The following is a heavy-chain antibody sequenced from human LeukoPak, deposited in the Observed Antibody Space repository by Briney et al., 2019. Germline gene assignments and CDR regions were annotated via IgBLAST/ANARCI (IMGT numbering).Heavy chain of an antibody. CDR2: INHSGST. Sequence: PSETLSLTCAVYGGSFSGYYWSWIRQPPGKGLEWIGEINHSGSTNYNPSLKSRVTISVDTSKNQFSLKLSSVTAADTAVYYRARGWGGAAAGNFDYWGQGTLVTVSS. V-gene: IGHV4-34*01. D-gene: IGHD6-13*01. CDR1: GGSFSGYY. CDR3: ARGWGGAAAGNFDY. J-gene: IGHJ4*02.